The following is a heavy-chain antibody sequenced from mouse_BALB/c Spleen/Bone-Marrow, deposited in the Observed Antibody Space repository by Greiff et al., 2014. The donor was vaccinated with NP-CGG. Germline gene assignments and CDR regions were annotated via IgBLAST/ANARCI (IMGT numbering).Heavy chain of an antibody. Sequence: VQGVESGAELARPGASVRMFCKASGYSFTSYTMHWLKQRPGQGLEWIAYIVPSSAYSNYNQKFKDKATLTADRSSSTAYMQLSSLTSEDSAVYYCAREGSYDGCSGHFDYWGPGTTLTVSS. CDR2: IVPSSAYS. J-gene: IGHJ2*01. CDR1: GYSFTSYT. CDR3: AREGSYDGCSGHFDY. D-gene: IGHD2-3*01. V-gene: IGHV1-4*01.